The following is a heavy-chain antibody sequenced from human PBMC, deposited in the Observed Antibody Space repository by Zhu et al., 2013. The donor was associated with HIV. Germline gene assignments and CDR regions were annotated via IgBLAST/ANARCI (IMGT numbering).Heavy chain of an antibody. D-gene: IGHD2-2*01. CDR2: IIPIFGTA. CDR3: ARDLRGDIVVVPAAITYYYGMDV. J-gene: IGHJ6*02. Sequence: QVQLVQSGAEVKKPGSSVKVSCKASGGTFSSYAISWVRQAPGQGLEWMGGIIPIFGTANYAQKFQGRVTITADESTSTAYMELSSLRSEDTAVYYCARDLRGDIVVVPAAITYYYGMDVWGQGTTVTVSS. CDR1: GGTFSSYA. V-gene: IGHV1-69*01.